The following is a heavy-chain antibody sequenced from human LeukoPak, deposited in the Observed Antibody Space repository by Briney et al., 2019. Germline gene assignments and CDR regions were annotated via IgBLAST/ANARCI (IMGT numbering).Heavy chain of an antibody. V-gene: IGHV3-21*01. CDR2: ISSGSTNI. J-gene: IGHJ4*02. CDR1: GFTFSSYT. Sequence: GGSLRLSCAASGFTFSSYTINCVRQAPGKGLEWVSSISSGSTNIYYADSVKGRFTISRDNAKNSLYLQMNSLRAEDTAVYYCARGRDSDYAFDYWGQGTLVTVSS. D-gene: IGHD4-17*01. CDR3: ARGRDSDYAFDY.